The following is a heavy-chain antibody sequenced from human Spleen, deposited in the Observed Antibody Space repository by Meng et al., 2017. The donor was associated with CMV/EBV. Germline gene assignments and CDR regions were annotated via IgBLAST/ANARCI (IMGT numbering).Heavy chain of an antibody. CDR2: INPNSGGT. CDR1: GYTFTGYY. Sequence: QGQVVQSGAEVKKPGASVKVSCKASGYTFTGYYMHWVRQAPGQGLEWMGWINPNSGGTNYAQKFQGRVTMTRDTSISTAYMELSRLRSDDTAVYYCARAAWYYYGSGSPNYWGQGTLVTVSS. CDR3: ARAAWYYYGSGSPNY. D-gene: IGHD3-10*01. J-gene: IGHJ4*02. V-gene: IGHV1-2*02.